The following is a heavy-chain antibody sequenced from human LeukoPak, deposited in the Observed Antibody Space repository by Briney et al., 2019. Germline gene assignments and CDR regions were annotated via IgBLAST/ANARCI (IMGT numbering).Heavy chain of an antibody. CDR1: GFTFSSYW. CDR2: IKQDGSEK. D-gene: IGHD3-10*01. CDR3: ARGGSRGSFDY. Sequence: AGGSLRLSCAASGFTFSSYWMSWVRQAPGKGLEWVANIKQDGSEKDYVDSVKGRFTISRDNAKNSLYLQMDSLRAEDTAMYYCARGGSRGSFDYWGQGTLVTVSS. J-gene: IGHJ4*02. V-gene: IGHV3-7*01.